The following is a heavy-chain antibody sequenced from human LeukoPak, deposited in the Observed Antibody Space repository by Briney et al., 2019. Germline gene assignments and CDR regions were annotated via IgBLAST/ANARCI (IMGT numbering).Heavy chain of an antibody. Sequence: PGGSLRLSCAASGFTFSSYAMTWVRQAPGKGLEWVSVISGGGAYTYYADSVKGRFTISRDNSRNTLYLQMNSLRPEDTALYYCAKSKISGWSFFDNWGQGTLVTVSS. D-gene: IGHD6-19*01. V-gene: IGHV3-23*01. CDR2: ISGGGAYT. CDR1: GFTFSSYA. CDR3: AKSKISGWSFFDN. J-gene: IGHJ4*02.